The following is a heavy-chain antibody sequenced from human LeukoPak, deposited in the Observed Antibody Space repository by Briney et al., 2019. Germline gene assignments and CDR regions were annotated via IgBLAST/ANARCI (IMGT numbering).Heavy chain of an antibody. J-gene: IGHJ4*02. CDR1: GFTFSRFG. V-gene: IGHV3-30*03. CDR2: ISNDGTNK. D-gene: IGHD3-22*01. CDR3: ARVYYYDTGLDY. Sequence: GGSLRLSCAASGFTFSRFGMHWVRQAPGKGLEWVAVISNDGTNKYYADSVKGRFTISRDNAKNSLYLQMNSLRAEDTAVYYCARVYYYDTGLDYWGQGTLVTVSS.